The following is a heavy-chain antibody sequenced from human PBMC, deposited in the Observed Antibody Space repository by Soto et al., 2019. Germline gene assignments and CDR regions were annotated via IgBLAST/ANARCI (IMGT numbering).Heavy chain of an antibody. D-gene: IGHD6-6*01. J-gene: IGHJ6*03. Sequence: GASVKVSCKASGFTFISSAMQWVRQARGQRLEWIGWIVVGSGNTNYAQKFQERVTITRDMSTSTAYMELSSLRSEDTAVYYCAARYSSSPTNYYYYYMDVWG. CDR3: AARYSSSPTNYYYYYMDV. V-gene: IGHV1-58*02. CDR1: GFTFISSA. CDR2: IVVGSGNT.